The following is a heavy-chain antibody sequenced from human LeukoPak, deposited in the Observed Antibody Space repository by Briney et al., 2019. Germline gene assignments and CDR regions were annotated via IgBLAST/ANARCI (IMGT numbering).Heavy chain of an antibody. V-gene: IGHV4-39*07. CDR1: GGSISGSSYY. Sequence: PSETLSLTCTVSGGSISGSSYYWGWIRQPPGTGLEWIGSIYFSGSTYYNPSLKSRITISVDTSNNQFSLKLSSVTAADTAVYYCARATRADFWSANDYWGQGTLVTVSS. J-gene: IGHJ4*02. D-gene: IGHD3-3*01. CDR2: IYFSGST. CDR3: ARATRADFWSANDY.